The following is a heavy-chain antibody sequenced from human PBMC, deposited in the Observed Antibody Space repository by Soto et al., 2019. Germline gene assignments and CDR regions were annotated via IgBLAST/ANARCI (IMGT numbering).Heavy chain of an antibody. CDR2: IWYDGSNK. D-gene: IGHD5-12*01. CDR1: GFTFSTYG. Sequence: QVQLVESGGGVVQPGRSLRLSCAASGFTFSTYGMHWVRQAPGKGLEWVAVIWYDGSNKYYADSVKGRFTISRDNSKNTLYLQMNSLGAEDTAVYYCARSGRDYWGQGTLVTVSS. J-gene: IGHJ4*02. V-gene: IGHV3-33*01. CDR3: ARSGRDY.